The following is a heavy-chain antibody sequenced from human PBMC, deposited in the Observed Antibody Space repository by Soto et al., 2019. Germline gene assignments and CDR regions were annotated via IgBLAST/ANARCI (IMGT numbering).Heavy chain of an antibody. D-gene: IGHD3-10*01. Sequence: EVQLLESGGGLVQPGRSLRLSCAASGFTFSNYAMRWVRQAPGLGLDWVSSICGSDGATYYADSVKGRFTISRDNSKNTLYLQMNSLRPEDAAVYFCAKLFREIGDNIGSPGSGHFWAEGTLFPVTP. CDR2: ICGSDGAT. CDR1: GFTFSNYA. CDR3: AKLFREIGDNIGSPGSGHF. J-gene: IGHJ1*01. V-gene: IGHV3-23*01.